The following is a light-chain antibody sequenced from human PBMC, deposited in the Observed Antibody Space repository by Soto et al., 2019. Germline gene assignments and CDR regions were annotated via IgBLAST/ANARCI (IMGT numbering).Light chain of an antibody. CDR3: QQYNILLT. CDR1: QSISTW. J-gene: IGKJ5*01. V-gene: IGKV1-5*01. Sequence: DIQMTQSPSTLSASVGDRLTITCRASQSISTWLAWYQQKSGRAPXLLIYDSSSLESGVPSRFGGSGSGTEFTLTISSLQPDDFAYYYCQQYNILLTFGQGTRLE. CDR2: DSS.